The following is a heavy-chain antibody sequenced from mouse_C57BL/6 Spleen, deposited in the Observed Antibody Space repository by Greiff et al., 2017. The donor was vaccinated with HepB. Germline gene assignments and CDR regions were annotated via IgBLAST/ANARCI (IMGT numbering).Heavy chain of an antibody. CDR3: AREGYSNYGILFAY. J-gene: IGHJ3*01. CDR2: ISYDGSN. V-gene: IGHV3-6*01. Sequence: VQLKESGPGLVKPSQSLSLTCSVTGYSITSGYYWNWIRQFPGNKLEWMGYISYDGSNNYNPSLKNRISITRDTSKNQFFLKLNSVTTEDTATYYCAREGYSNYGILFAYWGQGTLVTVSA. CDR1: GYSITSGYY. D-gene: IGHD2-5*01.